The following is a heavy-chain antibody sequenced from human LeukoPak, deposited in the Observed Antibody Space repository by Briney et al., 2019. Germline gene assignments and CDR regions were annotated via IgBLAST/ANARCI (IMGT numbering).Heavy chain of an antibody. J-gene: IGHJ6*02. CDR1: GGSVIGHY. D-gene: IGHD3-10*01. CDR2: LNHSGST. V-gene: IGHV4-34*01. Sequence: SETLSLTCDVYGGSVIGHYWGWIRQSPGKGLEWIGDLNHSGSTNYNPSLKNRVTISIDTSKNQSSLSLSAVTAADTAIYYCARGGIMVRQSINFHFFYGMDVWGQGTTVTVSS. CDR3: ARGGIMVRQSINFHFFYGMDV.